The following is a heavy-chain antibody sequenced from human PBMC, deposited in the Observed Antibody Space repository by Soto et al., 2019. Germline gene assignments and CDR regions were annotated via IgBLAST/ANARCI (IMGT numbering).Heavy chain of an antibody. CDR1: GFTFRNAW. Sequence: ESGGGLVKPGGSLRLSCAASGFTFRNAWMNWVRQAPGKGLEWVGRIKSKTDGGTTDYAAPVKGRFTISRDESKNTLYLQMNSLKTEDTAVYYCTTSPYYYDSSGYYNLDYWGQGTLVTVSS. CDR3: TTSPYYYDSSGYYNLDY. J-gene: IGHJ4*02. V-gene: IGHV3-15*07. D-gene: IGHD3-22*01. CDR2: IKSKTDGGTT.